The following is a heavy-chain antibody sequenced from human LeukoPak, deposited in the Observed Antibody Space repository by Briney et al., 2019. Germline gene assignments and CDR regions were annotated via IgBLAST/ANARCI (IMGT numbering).Heavy chain of an antibody. CDR3: ARGYYYDSSGYYYY. CDR2: MNPNSGNT. D-gene: IGHD3-22*01. J-gene: IGHJ4*02. V-gene: IGHV1-8*02. CDR1: GYTFTSYY. Sequence: ASVKVSCKASGYTFTSYYMHWVRQAPGQGLEWMGWMNPNSGNTGYAQKFQGRVTMTRNTSISTAYMELSSLRSEDTAVYYCARGYYYDSSGYYYYWGQGTLVTVSS.